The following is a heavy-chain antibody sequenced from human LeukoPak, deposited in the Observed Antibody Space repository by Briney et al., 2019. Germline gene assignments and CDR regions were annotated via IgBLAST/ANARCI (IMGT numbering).Heavy chain of an antibody. Sequence: SETLSLTCTVSGYSISSGYYWGWIRQPPGRGLEWIGSIYHSGSTNYNPSLKSRVTISVDTSKNQFSLKLSSVTAADTAVYYCARRRDGYHRTRDYWGQGTLVTVSS. V-gene: IGHV4-38-2*02. J-gene: IGHJ4*02. D-gene: IGHD5-24*01. CDR1: GYSISSGYY. CDR2: IYHSGST. CDR3: ARRRDGYHRTRDY.